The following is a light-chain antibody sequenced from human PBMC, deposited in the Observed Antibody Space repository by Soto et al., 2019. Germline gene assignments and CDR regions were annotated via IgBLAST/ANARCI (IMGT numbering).Light chain of an antibody. Sequence: EIVLTQSPATLSVSPGDRVTLSCRASQSVDINLAWYQQKAGQAPRLLVYGASTKATDMPGRFSGRGSGTEFTLTITNLQSEDFAVYCCQQYRYWPRTFGQGTKVDIK. V-gene: IGKV3-15*01. J-gene: IGKJ1*01. CDR2: GAS. CDR3: QQYRYWPRT. CDR1: QSVDIN.